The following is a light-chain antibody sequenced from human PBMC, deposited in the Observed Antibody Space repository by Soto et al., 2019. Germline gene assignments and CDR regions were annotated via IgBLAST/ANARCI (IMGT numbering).Light chain of an antibody. CDR2: DAS. Sequence: DIKITQSPSTLSASVGDRVTITCRASQNIVRWLAWYQQKPGKAPELLIYDASTLESGVPSRFSGGGSGTEFTLTISSLQPDDFATYYCQQYNNFRDSFGQGTKLE. CDR3: QQYNNFRDS. J-gene: IGKJ2*01. V-gene: IGKV1-5*01. CDR1: QNIVRW.